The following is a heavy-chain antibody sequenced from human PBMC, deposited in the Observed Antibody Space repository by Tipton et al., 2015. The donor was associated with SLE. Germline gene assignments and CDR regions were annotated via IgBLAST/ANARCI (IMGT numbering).Heavy chain of an antibody. CDR3: AKDGITMVQGRDY. CDR1: GFTVSSNY. Sequence: SLRLSCAASGFTVSSNYMSWVRQAPGKGLEWVSVIYSGGSTYYADSVKGRFTISRDNSKNTLYLQMNSLRAEDTAVYYCAKDGITMVQGRDYWGQGTLVTVSS. V-gene: IGHV3-66*01. J-gene: IGHJ4*02. D-gene: IGHD3-10*01. CDR2: IYSGGST.